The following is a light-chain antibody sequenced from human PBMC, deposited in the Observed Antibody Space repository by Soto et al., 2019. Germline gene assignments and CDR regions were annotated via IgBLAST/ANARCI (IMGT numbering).Light chain of an antibody. V-gene: IGKV3-15*01. CDR1: QSISTE. Sequence: EIVMTQSPATLSVSPGERATLSCRASQSISTELAWYQQKPCQPPRLLIYSASTRATGVPPRFTGSGSGSEFTLTISGLQSEDFAVYYCHQGHNWPLTFGQWNRLEI. J-gene: IGKJ2*01. CDR3: HQGHNWPLT. CDR2: SAS.